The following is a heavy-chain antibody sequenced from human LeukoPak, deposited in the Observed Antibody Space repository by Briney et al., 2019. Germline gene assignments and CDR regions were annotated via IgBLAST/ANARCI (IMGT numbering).Heavy chain of an antibody. Sequence: GGSLRLSCAASGFTFSSYWMSWVRQAPGKGLEWVANIKQDGSEKYYVDSVKGRFTISRDNAKNSLYLQMNSLRAEDTAVYYCARLESSTSSGGYYFDYWGQGTLVTVSS. D-gene: IGHD2-2*01. CDR3: ARLESSTSSGGYYFDY. CDR1: GFTFSSYW. J-gene: IGHJ4*02. CDR2: IKQDGSEK. V-gene: IGHV3-7*01.